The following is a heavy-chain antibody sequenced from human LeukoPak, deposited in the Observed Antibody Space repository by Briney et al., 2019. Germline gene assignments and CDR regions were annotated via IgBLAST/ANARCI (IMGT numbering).Heavy chain of an antibody. CDR1: GFIFSSYW. CDR2: INSDGSST. CDR3: ARIILEWSPDMDV. Sequence: GGSLRLSCAASGFIFSSYWMHWVRQAPGKGLVWVSRINSDGSSTSYADSVKGRFTVSRDNAKNTLYLQMNSLRAEDTAVYYCARIILEWSPDMDVWGKGTTVTVSS. D-gene: IGHD3-3*01. J-gene: IGHJ6*03. V-gene: IGHV3-74*01.